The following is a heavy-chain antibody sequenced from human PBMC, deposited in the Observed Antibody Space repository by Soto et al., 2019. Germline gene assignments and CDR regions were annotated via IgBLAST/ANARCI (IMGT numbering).Heavy chain of an antibody. Sequence: VESVTISCKVSGYSFSSYCITWVRQLPGKGLEWMGRIDPSDSYTNYNPSFQGHVTISVDKSISTAYLQWNSLKASDSAMYYCARQDETSREDYYGMDVWGQGTTVTVSS. CDR2: IDPSDSYT. CDR3: ARQDETSREDYYGMDV. CDR1: GYSFSSYC. J-gene: IGHJ6*01. V-gene: IGHV5-10-1*01.